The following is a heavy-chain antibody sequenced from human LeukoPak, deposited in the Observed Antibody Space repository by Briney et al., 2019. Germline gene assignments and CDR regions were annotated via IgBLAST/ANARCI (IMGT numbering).Heavy chain of an antibody. V-gene: IGHV3-74*01. J-gene: IGHJ6*02. CDR1: GFTFSSYW. CDR3: ARDVDVVATAYGMDV. D-gene: IGHD5-12*01. CDR2: INTDGSST. Sequence: PGGSLRLSCAASGFTFSSYWTHWVRQAPGKGLVWVSHINTDGSSTTYADSVKGRFAISRDNAKNTLYLQMNSLRAEDTAVYYCARDVDVVATAYGMDVWGQGTTVTVSS.